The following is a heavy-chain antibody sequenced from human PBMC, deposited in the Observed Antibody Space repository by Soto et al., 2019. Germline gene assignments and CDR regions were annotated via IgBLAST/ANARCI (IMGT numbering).Heavy chain of an antibody. CDR1: GYKFTSSW. CDR2: IFPSDSDT. D-gene: IGHD3-22*01. J-gene: IGHJ5*02. CDR3: DTTENSGYFNWFDT. V-gene: IGHV5-51*01. Sequence: PGESLKISCRTSGYKFTSSWIAWVRQMPGKGLEWMGIIFPSDSDTRYSPSFQGQVTISADRSTSTVFLQWASLKASDTDVYFCDTTENSGYFNWFDTWGQATLVTVSS.